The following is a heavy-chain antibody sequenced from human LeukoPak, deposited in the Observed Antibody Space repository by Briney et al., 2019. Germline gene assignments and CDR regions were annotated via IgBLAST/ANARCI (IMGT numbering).Heavy chain of an antibody. CDR3: ASYSNYAHGY. D-gene: IGHD4-11*01. V-gene: IGHV4-34*01. Sequence: PSETLSLTCAVYGGSFSGYYWSWIRQPPGKGLEWIGEINHSGSTNYNPSLKSRVTISVDTSKNQFSLKLSSVTAADTAVYYCASYSNYAHGYWGQGTLVTVSS. CDR1: GGSFSGYY. CDR2: INHSGST. J-gene: IGHJ4*02.